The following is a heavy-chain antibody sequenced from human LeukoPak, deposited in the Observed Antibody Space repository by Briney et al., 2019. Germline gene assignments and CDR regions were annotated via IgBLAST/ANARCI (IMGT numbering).Heavy chain of an antibody. CDR1: AFTFSSYA. CDR3: AKATLMIVVVTTPDY. D-gene: IGHD3-22*01. J-gene: IGHJ4*02. CDR2: ISGSGGST. Sequence: PGGCLRLSCAADAFTFSSYAMSSVRQAPGKELEWVSAISGSGGSTYYADSVKGRFTISRDNSKNTLYLQMNSLRAEDTAVYYCAKATLMIVVVTTPDYWGQGTLVTVSS. V-gene: IGHV3-23*01.